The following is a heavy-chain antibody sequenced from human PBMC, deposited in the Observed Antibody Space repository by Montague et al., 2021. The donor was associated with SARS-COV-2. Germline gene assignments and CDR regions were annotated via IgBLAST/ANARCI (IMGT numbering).Heavy chain of an antibody. V-gene: IGHV6-1*01. D-gene: IGHD1-26*01. CDR1: GDSVSRYSAA. Sequence: CAISGDSVSRYSAAWNWIRQSPSRGREWLGRTYYRSKWYNDYAVSVKSRITISPDTSKNQISLQLNSVTPEDTAVYYCARTSASSDYWGQGTLVTVSS. CDR2: TYYRSKWYN. J-gene: IGHJ4*02. CDR3: ARTSASSDY.